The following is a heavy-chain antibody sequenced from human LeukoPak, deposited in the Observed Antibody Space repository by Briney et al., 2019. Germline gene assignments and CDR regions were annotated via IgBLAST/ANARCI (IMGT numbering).Heavy chain of an antibody. Sequence: GGSLRLSCAASGFTFSSYWMSWVRQAPGKGLEWVANIKQDGSEKYYVDSVKGRFTISRDNAKNSLYLQMNSLRAEDTAVYYCARGVPPTYYHYSSGYYPFDSWGQGPLVPVSS. CDR2: IKQDGSEK. D-gene: IGHD3-22*01. J-gene: IGHJ4*02. V-gene: IGHV3-7*01. CDR3: ARGVPPTYYHYSSGYYPFDS. CDR1: GFTFSSYW.